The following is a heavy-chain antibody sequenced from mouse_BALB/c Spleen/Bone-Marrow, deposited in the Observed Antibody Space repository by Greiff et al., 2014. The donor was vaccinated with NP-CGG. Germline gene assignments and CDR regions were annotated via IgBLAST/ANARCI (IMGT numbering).Heavy chain of an antibody. D-gene: IGHD1-1*01. CDR1: GFNIKDTY. J-gene: IGHJ3*01. Sequence: EVQLQQSGAELVKPGASVKLSCTASGFNIKDTYMHWVKQRPEQGLEWIGRIDPANGNTKYDTKFQGKATITADTSSNTAYLQLSSPTSEDTAVYYCASYYYGSSSFAYWGQGTLATVSA. CDR3: ASYYYGSSSFAY. V-gene: IGHV14-3*02. CDR2: IDPANGNT.